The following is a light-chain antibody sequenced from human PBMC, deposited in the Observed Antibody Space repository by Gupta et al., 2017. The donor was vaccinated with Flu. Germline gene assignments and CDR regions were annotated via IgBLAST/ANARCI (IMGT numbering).Light chain of an antibody. J-gene: IGKJ2*01. CDR1: QSNSSN. CDR3: QQYNNWPET. Sequence: PATLSASTGERATLSCRASQSNSSNLAWYQQKPGQAPRLLIYGASTRATGIPARFSGSGSGTEFALTISSRQSEDFAVYYCQQYNNWPETFGQGTKLEIK. V-gene: IGKV3-15*01. CDR2: GAS.